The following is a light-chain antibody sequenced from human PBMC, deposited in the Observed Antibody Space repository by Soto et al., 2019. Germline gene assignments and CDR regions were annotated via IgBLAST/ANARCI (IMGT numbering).Light chain of an antibody. Sequence: DTQMTQSPSTLSASVGDRVTITCRASQSISDWLAWYQQKPGKAPKLLIYRASNLESGVPSRFSGSGSGTEFTLTISSLQPDDVATYYCQHHNSYSHMYTFGQGTRLEIK. V-gene: IGKV1-5*03. J-gene: IGKJ5*01. CDR2: RAS. CDR1: QSISDW. CDR3: QHHNSYSHMYT.